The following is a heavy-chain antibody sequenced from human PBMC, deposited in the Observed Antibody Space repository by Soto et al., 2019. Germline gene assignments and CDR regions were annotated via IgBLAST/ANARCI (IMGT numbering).Heavy chain of an antibody. CDR1: GFTFSSYG. Sequence: GGSLRLSCAASGFTFSSYGMHWVRQAPGKGLEWVAVISYDGSNKYYADSVKGRFTISRDNSKNTLYLQMNSLRAEDTAVYYCATSVVVVAATMGFDYWGQGTLVTVSS. J-gene: IGHJ4*02. D-gene: IGHD2-15*01. V-gene: IGHV3-30*03. CDR3: ATSVVVVAATMGFDY. CDR2: ISYDGSNK.